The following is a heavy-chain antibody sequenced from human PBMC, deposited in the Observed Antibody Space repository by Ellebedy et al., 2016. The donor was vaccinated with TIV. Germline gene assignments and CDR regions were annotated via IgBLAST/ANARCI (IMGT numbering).Heavy chain of an antibody. V-gene: IGHV3-7*01. D-gene: IGHD4-17*01. CDR2: MNQGGSQN. Sequence: GGSLRLSCAATGFSFSSYWMSWVRQAPGKGLEWVANMNQGGSQNYYVDSVKGRFTISRDNAKHSLFLQMNSLSAEDTAAYYCARDGSYGDYLFPAHAFEIWGQGTVVTVSS. J-gene: IGHJ3*02. CDR3: ARDGSYGDYLFPAHAFEI. CDR1: GFSFSSYW.